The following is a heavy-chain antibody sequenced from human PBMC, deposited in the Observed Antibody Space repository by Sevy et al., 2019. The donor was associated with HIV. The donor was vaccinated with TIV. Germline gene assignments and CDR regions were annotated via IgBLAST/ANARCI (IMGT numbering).Heavy chain of an antibody. CDR2: ISGSDGII. V-gene: IGHV3-11*01. D-gene: IGHD4-17*01. CDR1: GFTFTYAW. Sequence: GGSLRLSCAASGFTFTYAWMSWVRQAPGKGLEWISYISGSDGIIYYADSVKGRFTVSRDNSKNSLYLQMSSLRAEDTAVYYCARDHVKDGDLGDYYYFAMDVWGQGTTVTVSS. J-gene: IGHJ6*02. CDR3: ARDHVKDGDLGDYYYFAMDV.